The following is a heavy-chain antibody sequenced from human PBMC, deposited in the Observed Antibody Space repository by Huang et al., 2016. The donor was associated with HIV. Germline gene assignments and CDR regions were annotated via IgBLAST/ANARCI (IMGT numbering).Heavy chain of an antibody. V-gene: IGHV3-30-3*01. CDR2: ISYDGSNK. Sequence: QVQLVESGGGVVQPGRSLRLSCAASGFTFSSYAMHWVRPAPGKGREWVAVISYDGSNKDYADSVKGRFTISRDNSKNTLYLQMNSLRAEDTAVYYCARGSRSNGVSSFDYWGQGTLVTVSS. CDR3: ARGSRSNGVSSFDY. CDR1: GFTFSSYA. D-gene: IGHD2-8*01. J-gene: IGHJ4*02.